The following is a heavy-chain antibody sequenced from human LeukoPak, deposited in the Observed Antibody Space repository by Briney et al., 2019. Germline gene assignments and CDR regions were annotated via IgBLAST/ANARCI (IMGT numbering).Heavy chain of an antibody. D-gene: IGHD3-10*01. CDR2: MNPNSGNT. J-gene: IGHJ6*03. Sequence: GASVKVSCKASGYTFTSYDINWVRQATGQGLEWMGWMNPNSGNTGYAQKFQGRVTITRNTSISTAYMELSSLRSEDTAVYYCARVYGSGSYHYYYYMDVWGKGTTVTVSS. CDR3: ARVYGSGSYHYYYYMDV. CDR1: GYTFTSYD. V-gene: IGHV1-8*03.